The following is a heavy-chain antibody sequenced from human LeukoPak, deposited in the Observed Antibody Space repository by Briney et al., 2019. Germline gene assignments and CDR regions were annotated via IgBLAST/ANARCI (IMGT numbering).Heavy chain of an antibody. CDR2: FYYSGST. Sequence: SETLSLTCTVSGGSISSSSYYWDWIRQPPGKGLEWIGSFYYSGSTYYNPSLKSRVTISADTSKNQSSLKLSSVTAADTAVYYCARRNEYSSSSLWSLGFNWFDPWGQGTLVTVSS. CDR1: GGSISSSSYY. CDR3: ARRNEYSSSSLWSLGFNWFDP. D-gene: IGHD6-6*01. V-gene: IGHV4-39*01. J-gene: IGHJ5*02.